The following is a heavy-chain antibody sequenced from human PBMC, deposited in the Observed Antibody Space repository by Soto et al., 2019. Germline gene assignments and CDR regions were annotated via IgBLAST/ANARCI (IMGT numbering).Heavy chain of an antibody. CDR3: TTGGLGATGEQTIDY. J-gene: IGHJ4*02. CDR1: GFTFSNAW. Sequence: GGSLRLSCAASGFTFSNAWMNWVRQAPGKGLEWVGRIKSKTDGGTTDYAAPVKGRFTISRDDSKNTLYLQMNSLKTEDTAVYYCTTGGLGATGEQTIDYWGQGTLVTVSS. CDR2: IKSKTDGGTT. V-gene: IGHV3-15*07. D-gene: IGHD1-26*01.